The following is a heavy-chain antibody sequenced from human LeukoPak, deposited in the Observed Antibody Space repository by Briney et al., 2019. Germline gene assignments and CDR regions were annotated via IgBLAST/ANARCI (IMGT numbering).Heavy chain of an antibody. CDR2: ISPSGGIT. D-gene: IGHD3-16*02. Sequence: GGSLRLSCAASGFTFSSHGMNWVRQAPGKGLEWVSGISPSGGITYYTDSVRGRFTISRDNSKNTVSLQMNSLRDEDTAVYYCARDFFAFGGVIALLDYWGQGTLVTVSS. V-gene: IGHV3-23*01. J-gene: IGHJ4*02. CDR3: ARDFFAFGGVIALLDY. CDR1: GFTFSSHG.